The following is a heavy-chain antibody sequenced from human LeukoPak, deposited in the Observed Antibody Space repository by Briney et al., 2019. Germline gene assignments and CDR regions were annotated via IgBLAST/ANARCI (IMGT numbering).Heavy chain of an antibody. D-gene: IGHD2-2*01. CDR2: ISYDGSNK. CDR1: GFTFSSYG. J-gene: IGHJ4*02. V-gene: IGHV3-30*03. Sequence: GSLILSCAASGFTFSSYGMHWVRQAPGKGLEWVAVISYDGSNKYYADSVKGRFTISRDNSKNTLYLQMNSLRAEDTAVYYCVVPAATTFDYWGQGTLVSVSS. CDR3: VVPAATTFDY.